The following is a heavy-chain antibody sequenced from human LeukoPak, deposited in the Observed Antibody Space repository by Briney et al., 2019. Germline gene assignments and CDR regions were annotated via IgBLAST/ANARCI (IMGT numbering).Heavy chain of an antibody. CDR2: ISSSSSYI. V-gene: IGHV3-21*01. CDR3: ARDWYYDSSGYYYYYYGMDV. Sequence: GGSLRLSCAASGFTFSSYSMNWVRQAPGKGLEWVSSISSSSSYIYYADSVKGRFTISRDNAKNSLYLQMNSLRAEDTAVYYCARDWYYDSSGYYYYYYGMDVWGQGTTVTVSS. J-gene: IGHJ6*02. CDR1: GFTFSSYS. D-gene: IGHD3-22*01.